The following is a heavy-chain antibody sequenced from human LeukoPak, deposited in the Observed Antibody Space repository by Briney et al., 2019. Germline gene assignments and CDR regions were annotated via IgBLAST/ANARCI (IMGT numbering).Heavy chain of an antibody. Sequence: SETLSLTCTVSGGSISSGGYYWSWIRQHPGKGLEWIGYIYYSGSTYYNPSLKSRVTISVDTSKNQFSLKLSSVTAADTAVYYCARYRWLAHDAFDIWGQGTMVTVSS. CDR1: GGSISSGGYY. D-gene: IGHD6-19*01. V-gene: IGHV4-31*03. CDR3: ARYRWLAHDAFDI. CDR2: IYYSGST. J-gene: IGHJ3*02.